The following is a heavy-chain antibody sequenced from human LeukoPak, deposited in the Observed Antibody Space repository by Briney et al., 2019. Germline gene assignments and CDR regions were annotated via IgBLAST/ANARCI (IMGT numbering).Heavy chain of an antibody. CDR2: VYYSGST. J-gene: IGHJ5*02. D-gene: IGHD3-10*01. V-gene: IGHV4-59*01. CDR3: ARLGTMVRGGDWFDP. Sequence: PSETLSLTCTVSGGSISSYYWSWIRQPPGKGMEWIGYVYYSGSTNYNPSLKSRVTISVETSKNQLSLKPSSVTAADTAVYYCARLGTMVRGGDWFDPWGQGTLVTVSS. CDR1: GGSISSYY.